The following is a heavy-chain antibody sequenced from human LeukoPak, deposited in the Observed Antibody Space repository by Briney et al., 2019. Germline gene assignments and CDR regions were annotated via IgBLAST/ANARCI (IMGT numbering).Heavy chain of an antibody. CDR1: GSTFSSYE. V-gene: IGHV3-48*03. J-gene: IGHJ4*02. D-gene: IGHD6-19*01. Sequence: PGGSLRLSCAASGSTFSSYEMNWVRQAPGKGLEWVSYISSSGSTIYYADSVKGRFTISRDNAKNSLYLQMNSLRAEDTAVYYCAVYSSGWYPDFDYWGQGTLVTVSS. CDR3: AVYSSGWYPDFDY. CDR2: ISSSGSTI.